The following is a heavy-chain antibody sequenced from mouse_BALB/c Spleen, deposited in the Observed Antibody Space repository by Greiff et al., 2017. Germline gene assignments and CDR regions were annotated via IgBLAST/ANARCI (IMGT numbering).Heavy chain of an antibody. Sequence: VQLQQSGPELVKPGASVKISCKASGYSFTGYFMNWVMQSHGKSLEWIGRINPYNGDTFYNQKFKGKATLTVDKSSSTAHMELRSLASEDSAVYYCARDGGYAMDYWGQGTSVTVSS. CDR2: INPYNGDT. J-gene: IGHJ4*01. CDR1: GYSFTGYF. V-gene: IGHV1-20*02. CDR3: ARDGGYAMDY.